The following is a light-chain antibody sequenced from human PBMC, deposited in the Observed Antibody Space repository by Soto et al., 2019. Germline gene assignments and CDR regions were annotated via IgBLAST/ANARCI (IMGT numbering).Light chain of an antibody. V-gene: IGKV1-17*01. CDR1: QDIRND. CDR2: AAS. Sequence: DIQLAQSPSVLSASVGDRVTITLRASQDIRNDLGCYQQKPGKAPKRLIYAASSLQSGVPSRFSGSGSGTEFTLTISSLQPEDFGTYYCLQHNSYPITFGQGTRLEIK. J-gene: IGKJ5*01. CDR3: LQHNSYPIT.